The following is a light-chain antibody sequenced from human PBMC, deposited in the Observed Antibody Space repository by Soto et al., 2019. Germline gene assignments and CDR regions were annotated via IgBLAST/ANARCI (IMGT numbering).Light chain of an antibody. CDR1: SSDVGSYNS. V-gene: IGLV2-14*03. Sequence: SVQTHPASVSGSPGQSITISCTGTSSDVGSYNSVSWYQQYPGKAPQLMIYDVSSRPSGVSDRFSGSKSGNTASLTISGLQAEDEDDYYCSSYNSSYTYVFGTGTKVTVL. CDR2: DVS. CDR3: SSYNSSYTYV. J-gene: IGLJ1*01.